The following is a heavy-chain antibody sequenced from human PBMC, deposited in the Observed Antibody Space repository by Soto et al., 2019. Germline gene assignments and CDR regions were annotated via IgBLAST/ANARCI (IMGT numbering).Heavy chain of an antibody. CDR3: ARITAAGLFDY. V-gene: IGHV1-18*01. CDR2: ISAYNGNT. Sequence: SXKVSFKASGYTXNSYGSRLVRQAPGQGLEWMGWISAYNGNTNYAQKLQGRVTMTTDTSTSTAYIELRSLRSDDTAVYYCARITAAGLFDYWGQGTLVTVSS. J-gene: IGHJ4*02. D-gene: IGHD6-13*01. CDR1: GYTXNSYG.